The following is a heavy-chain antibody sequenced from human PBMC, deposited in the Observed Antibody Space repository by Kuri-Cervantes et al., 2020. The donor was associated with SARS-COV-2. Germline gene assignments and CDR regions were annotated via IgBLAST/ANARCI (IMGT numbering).Heavy chain of an antibody. CDR2: IYYSGST. D-gene: IGHD4-17*01. CDR1: GGSISSGDYY. V-gene: IGHV4-30-4*01. Sequence: SETLSLTCTVSGGSISSGDYYWSWIRQPPGKGLEWIGYIYYSGSTYYNPSLKSRVTISVDTSKNQFSLKLSSVTAADTAVYYCARQVTSPTRFDYWGQGTLVTVSS. J-gene: IGHJ4*02. CDR3: ARQVTSPTRFDY.